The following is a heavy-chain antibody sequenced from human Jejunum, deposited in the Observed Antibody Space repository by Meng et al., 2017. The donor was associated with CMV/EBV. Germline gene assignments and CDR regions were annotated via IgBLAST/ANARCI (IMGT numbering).Heavy chain of an antibody. V-gene: IGHV3-48*04. D-gene: IGHD1-26*01. CDR3: ARGGSYSPDY. Sequence: SCADSGFTFSTYHMNWVRQAPGKGLEWVSYISSGSGTIYYADSVRGRFTVSRDNAKTSLYLQMNSLRAEDTAVYYCARGGSYSPDYWGQGTLVTVSS. J-gene: IGHJ4*02. CDR1: GFTFSTYH. CDR2: ISSGSGTI.